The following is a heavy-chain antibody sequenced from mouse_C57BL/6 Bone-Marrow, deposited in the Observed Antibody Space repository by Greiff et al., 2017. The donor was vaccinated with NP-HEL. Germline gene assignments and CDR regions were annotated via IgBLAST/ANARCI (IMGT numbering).Heavy chain of an antibody. V-gene: IGHV1-55*01. Sequence: QVQLQQPGAELVKPGASVKMSCKASGYTFTSYWITWVKQRPGQGLEWIGDIYPGSGSTNYNEKFKSKATLTVDTSSSTAYMQLSSLTSEDAAVYYCARGGDGYYPMDYWGQGTSVTVSS. D-gene: IGHD2-3*01. CDR2: IYPGSGST. CDR3: ARGGDGYYPMDY. J-gene: IGHJ4*01. CDR1: GYTFTSYW.